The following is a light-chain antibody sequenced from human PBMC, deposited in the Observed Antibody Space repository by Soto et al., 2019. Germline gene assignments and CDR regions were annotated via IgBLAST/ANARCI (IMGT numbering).Light chain of an antibody. Sequence: DIQMTQSPSSLSASVGDRVTITCRASQSISNYLNWYQQKPGKAPKLLIFAASSLQGGVPSRFSGSGSGTDFTLSISSLQPEDFALYYCQQSYSSPTFGPGTKVESK. CDR1: QSISNY. CDR2: AAS. J-gene: IGKJ3*01. V-gene: IGKV1-39*01. CDR3: QQSYSSPT.